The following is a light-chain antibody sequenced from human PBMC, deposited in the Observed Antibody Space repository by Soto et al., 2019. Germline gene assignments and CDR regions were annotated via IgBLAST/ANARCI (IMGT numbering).Light chain of an antibody. CDR1: SSNIKTNG. Sequence: QSVLAQPPSASGTPGQTVTISCSGGSSNIKTNGVSWYQQVPGAAPKLLIYSNSQRPSGAPDRFSGSKSGTSASLAISGLQSEDEATYHCSTWYDSLNGLIFGGGTKVTVL. CDR2: SNS. V-gene: IGLV1-44*01. J-gene: IGLJ2*01. CDR3: STWYDSLNGLI.